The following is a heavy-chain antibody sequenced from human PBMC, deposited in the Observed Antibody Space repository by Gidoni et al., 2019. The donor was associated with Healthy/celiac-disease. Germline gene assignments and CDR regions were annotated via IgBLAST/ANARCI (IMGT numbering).Heavy chain of an antibody. CDR2: INHSGST. CDR1: GGSFSCYY. V-gene: IGHV4-34*01. Sequence: QVQLQQWGAGLLKPSETLSLPCAVYGGSFSCYYWSWIRQPPGKGLEWIGEINHSGSTNYNPSLKSRVTISVDTSKNQFSLKLSSVTAADTAVYYCARGYCSSTSCYVGWFDPWGQGTLVTVSS. J-gene: IGHJ5*02. CDR3: ARGYCSSTSCYVGWFDP. D-gene: IGHD2-2*01.